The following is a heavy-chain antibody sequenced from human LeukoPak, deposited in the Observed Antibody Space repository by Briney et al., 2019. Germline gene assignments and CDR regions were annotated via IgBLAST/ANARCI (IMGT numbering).Heavy chain of an antibody. Sequence: PGGPLRLPCAPSGFPFDVYGMIGVRQAPGKGLEWVFGFNWNGVSTGYADSVKGRFTISRDNAKNSLYLQMNSLRAEDTALYYCARGSSGWYNYHYYYMDVWGKGTTVTVSS. CDR2: FNWNGVST. J-gene: IGHJ6*03. CDR3: ARGSSGWYNYHYYYMDV. CDR1: GFPFDVYG. D-gene: IGHD6-19*01. V-gene: IGHV3-20*04.